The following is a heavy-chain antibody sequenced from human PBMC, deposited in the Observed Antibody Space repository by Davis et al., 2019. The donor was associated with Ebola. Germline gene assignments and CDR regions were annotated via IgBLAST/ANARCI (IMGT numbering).Heavy chain of an antibody. Sequence: GESLKISCAASGFRISDHYMIWIRQAPGKGLEWVSHISSSGSSTEYADSMKGRITITKDNAENSVILQMNRLRVEDTAVYSCARGDFGSGRVLDLWGQGTLVTVSS. CDR2: ISSSGSST. CDR3: ARGDFGSGRVLDL. D-gene: IGHD3-10*01. J-gene: IGHJ5*02. V-gene: IGHV3-11*04. CDR1: GFRISDHY.